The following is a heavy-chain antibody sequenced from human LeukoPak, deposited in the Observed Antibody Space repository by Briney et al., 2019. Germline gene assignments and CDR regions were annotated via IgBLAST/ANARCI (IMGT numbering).Heavy chain of an antibody. J-gene: IGHJ5*02. CDR2: IYHSGST. CDR1: GGSFSAYY. CDR3: ARTAGYSSGWYVPFDP. Sequence: SETLSLTCDVYGGSFSAYYWSWIRQPPGKGLEWIGSIYHSGSTYYNPSLRSRVTVSVDTSKNQFSLKLSSVTAADTAVYYCARTAGYSSGWYVPFDPWGQGTLVTVSS. D-gene: IGHD6-19*01. V-gene: IGHV4-34*01.